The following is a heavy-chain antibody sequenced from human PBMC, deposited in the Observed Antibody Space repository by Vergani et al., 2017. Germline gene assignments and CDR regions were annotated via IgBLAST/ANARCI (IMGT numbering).Heavy chain of an antibody. CDR1: GFTFSSHA. J-gene: IGHJ4*02. CDR2: IKNTGDST. CDR3: SYYDYVWGSYRKDY. D-gene: IGHD3-16*02. Sequence: EVQLLQSEGAVVQPGGSLRLSCVASGFTFSSHAMSWVRQGHGQGLEWVSSIKNTGDSTHYADSVKGRFTISRDNSKNTLYLQMNSLKTEDTAVYYCSYYDYVWGSYRKDYWGQGTLVTVSS. V-gene: IGHV3-23*01.